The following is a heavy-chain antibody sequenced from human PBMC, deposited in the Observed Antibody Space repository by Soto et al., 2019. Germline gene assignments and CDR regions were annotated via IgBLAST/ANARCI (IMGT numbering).Heavy chain of an antibody. CDR3: ARVPPNFYYYGMDV. Sequence: EVQLVESGGDLVQPGGSLRLSCAASGFTFSSYEMIWVRQAPGKGLEGVSYISGRGSTIYYADSVKGRFTISRDNAKNSLYLHMNSLRAEDTAVYYCARVPPNFYYYGMDVWGQGTTVTVSS. J-gene: IGHJ6*02. CDR1: GFTFSSYE. CDR2: ISGRGSTI. V-gene: IGHV3-48*03.